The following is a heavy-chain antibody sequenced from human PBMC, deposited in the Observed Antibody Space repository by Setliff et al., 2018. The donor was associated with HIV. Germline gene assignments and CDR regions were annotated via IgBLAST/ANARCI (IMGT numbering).Heavy chain of an antibody. Sequence: ASVKVSCKASGYTFSTYPIHWVRQAPGQRLEWMGWIIAANGNTKYSQNFQGRVTLTRDTSASTAYIEFTSLRREDTAVYYCARVGPTGFYDFWGQGTLVTVSS. CDR1: GYTFSTYP. J-gene: IGHJ4*02. CDR3: ARVGPTGFYDF. D-gene: IGHD3-9*01. V-gene: IGHV1-3*01. CDR2: IIAANGNT.